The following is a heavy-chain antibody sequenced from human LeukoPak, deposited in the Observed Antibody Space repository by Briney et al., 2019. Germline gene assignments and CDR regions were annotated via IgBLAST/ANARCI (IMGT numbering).Heavy chain of an antibody. J-gene: IGHJ1*01. CDR2: ISGSGGST. D-gene: IGHD6-19*01. V-gene: IGHV3-23*01. Sequence: GGSLRLSCAASGFTSSSYAMSWVRQAPGKGLEWVSAISGSGGSTYYADSVKGRFTISRDNSKNTLYLQMNSLRAEDTAVYYCAKELSDSSGWPYCEHWGQGTLVTVSS. CDR3: AKELSDSSGWPYCEH. CDR1: GFTSSSYA.